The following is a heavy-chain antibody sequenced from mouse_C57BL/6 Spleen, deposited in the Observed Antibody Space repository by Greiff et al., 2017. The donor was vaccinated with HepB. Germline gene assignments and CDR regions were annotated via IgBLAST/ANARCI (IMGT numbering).Heavy chain of an antibody. CDR3: ARADYGSDFDY. Sequence: EVQLQESGPGLVKPSQSLSLTCSVTGYSITSGYYWNWIRQFPGNKLEWMGYISYDGSNNYNPSLKNRISITRDTSKNQFFLKLNSVTTEDTATYYCARADYGSDFDYWGQGTTLTVSS. D-gene: IGHD1-1*01. V-gene: IGHV3-6*01. CDR1: GYSITSGYY. J-gene: IGHJ2*01. CDR2: ISYDGSN.